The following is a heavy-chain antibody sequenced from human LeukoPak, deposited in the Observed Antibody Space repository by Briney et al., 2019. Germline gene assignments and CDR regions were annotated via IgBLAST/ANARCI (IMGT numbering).Heavy chain of an antibody. Sequence: SETLSLTCTVSGGSISSSSYYWGWICQPPGKGLEWIGSIYYSGSPYYNPSLESRVTISVDTSKNQFSLNLSSVTAADTAVYYCARHSGGTYYTPLNNWGQGTLVTVSS. CDR3: ARHSGGTYYTPLNN. D-gene: IGHD1-26*01. J-gene: IGHJ4*02. CDR2: IYYSGSP. V-gene: IGHV4-39*01. CDR1: GGSISSSSYY.